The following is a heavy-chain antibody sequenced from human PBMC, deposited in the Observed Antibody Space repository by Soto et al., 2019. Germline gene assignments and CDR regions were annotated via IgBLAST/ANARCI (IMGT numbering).Heavy chain of an antibody. CDR2: IYYSGST. CDR3: ARGAGIVVEPVGLHYYYMDV. CDR1: GGSISSGGYY. V-gene: IGHV4-31*03. Sequence: QVQLQESGPGLVKPSQTLSLTCTVSGGSISSGGYYWSWIRQHPGKGLEWIGYIYYSGSTYYNPSLRSRVTISVDTSKNQFSLKLSSVTAADTAVYYCARGAGIVVEPVGLHYYYMDVWGKGTTVTVSS. D-gene: IGHD2-2*01. J-gene: IGHJ6*03.